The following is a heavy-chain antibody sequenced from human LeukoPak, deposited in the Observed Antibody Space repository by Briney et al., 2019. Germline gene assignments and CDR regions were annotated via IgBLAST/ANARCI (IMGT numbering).Heavy chain of an antibody. V-gene: IGHV3-30*04. CDR3: ARASGSPGIYDY. CDR1: GFTFSSYA. J-gene: IGHJ4*02. Sequence: GGSLRLSCAASGFTFSSYAMHWVRQAPGKGLEWVAVISYDGSNKYYADSVKGRFTISRDNSKNTLYLQMNSLRAEDTAVYYCARASGSPGIYDYWGQGTLVTVSS. CDR2: ISYDGSNK. D-gene: IGHD6-13*01.